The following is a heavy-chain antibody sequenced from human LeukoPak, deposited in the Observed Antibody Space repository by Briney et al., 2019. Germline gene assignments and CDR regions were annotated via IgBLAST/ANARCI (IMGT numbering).Heavy chain of an antibody. J-gene: IGHJ5*02. CDR2: IYHSGST. CDR1: GYSISSGYY. V-gene: IGHV4-38-2*02. Sequence: PSETLSLTCTVSGYSISSGYYWGWFRQPPGKGLEWIGSIYHSGSTYYNPSLKSRVTISVDTSKNQFSLKLTSVTAADTAVYYCAREGVSSSWPTWGQGTLVTVSS. D-gene: IGHD6-13*01. CDR3: AREGVSSSWPT.